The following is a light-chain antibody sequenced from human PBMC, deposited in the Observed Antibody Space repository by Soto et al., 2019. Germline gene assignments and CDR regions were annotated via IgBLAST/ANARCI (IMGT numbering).Light chain of an antibody. CDR1: QRVSSSY. J-gene: IGKJ1*01. Sequence: EIVLTQSPDTLSLSQGERATFSCRASQRVSSSYIAWYQQKPGQAPRLLIYGASSRATGIPDRFSGSGSGTDFTLTISGLEPEDFAVYYCQQYGSSPPWTFGQGTKVEIK. CDR3: QQYGSSPPWT. CDR2: GAS. V-gene: IGKV3-20*01.